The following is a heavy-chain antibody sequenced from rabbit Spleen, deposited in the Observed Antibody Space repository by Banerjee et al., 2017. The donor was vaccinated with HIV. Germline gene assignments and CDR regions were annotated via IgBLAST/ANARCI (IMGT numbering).Heavy chain of an antibody. Sequence: EESGGDLVKPEGSLTLTCTASGFTLSSYWICWVRQAPGKGLEWIACINAGSSGSTYYASWAQGRFTISKTSSTTVTLQMTSLTAADTATYFCARGAWSTDCMNLWGPGTLVTVS. CDR1: GFTLSSYW. CDR2: INAGSSGST. D-gene: IGHD7-1*01. CDR3: ARGAWSTDCMNL. J-gene: IGHJ4*01. V-gene: IGHV1S45*01.